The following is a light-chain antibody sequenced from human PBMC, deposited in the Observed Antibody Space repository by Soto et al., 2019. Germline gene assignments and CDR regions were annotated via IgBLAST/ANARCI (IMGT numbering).Light chain of an antibody. J-gene: IGKJ1*01. V-gene: IGKV1-5*01. Sequence: DIQMTQSPSTLSASIGDRVTITCRASQSISKWVAWYQQKPGKAPKVLIWDASSLQRGVPSRFSGSGSGTEFTLTISILQPDDFATYYCQQYNDYSTWTFGQGTKVDIK. CDR3: QQYNDYSTWT. CDR2: DAS. CDR1: QSISKW.